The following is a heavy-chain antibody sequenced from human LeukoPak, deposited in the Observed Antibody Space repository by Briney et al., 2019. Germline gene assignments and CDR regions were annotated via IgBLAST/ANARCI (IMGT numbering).Heavy chain of an antibody. Sequence: GASVKVSCKVSGYTFTDYYMHWVQQAPGKGLEWMGLVDPEDGETIYAEKFQGRVTITADTSTDTAYMELSSLRSEDTAAYYCATVFGGVSPHFDYWGQGTLVTVSS. V-gene: IGHV1-69-2*01. CDR3: ATVFGGVSPHFDY. J-gene: IGHJ4*02. CDR1: GYTFTDYY. CDR2: VDPEDGET. D-gene: IGHD3-16*01.